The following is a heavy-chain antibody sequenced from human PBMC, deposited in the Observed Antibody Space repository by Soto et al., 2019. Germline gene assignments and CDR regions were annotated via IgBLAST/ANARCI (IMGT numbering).Heavy chain of an antibody. CDR2: IYYSGST. D-gene: IGHD2-15*01. V-gene: IGHV4-31*03. J-gene: IGHJ4*02. CDR1: GGSISSGGYY. Sequence: SETLSLTCTVSGGSISSGGYYWSWIRQHPGKGLEWIGYIYYSGSTYYNPSLKSRVTISVDTSKNQFSLKLSSVTAADTAVYYCARGHQVVAATLFLSGRKGFDYWGQGTLVTVSS. CDR3: ARGHQVVAATLFLSGRKGFDY.